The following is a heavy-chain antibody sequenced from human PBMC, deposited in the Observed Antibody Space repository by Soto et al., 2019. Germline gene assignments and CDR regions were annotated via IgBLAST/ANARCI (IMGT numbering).Heavy chain of an antibody. CDR1: RFTFSGYG. D-gene: IGHD3-3*01. CDR3: AKAQGVEDYYYYYGMDV. J-gene: IGHJ6*02. CDR2: ISYDGSNK. Sequence: QVQLVESGGGVVQPGRSLRLSCAASRFTFSGYGMHWVRQAPGKGLEWVAVISYDGSNKYYADSVKGRFTISRDNSKNTLYLQMNSLRAEDTAVYYCAKAQGVEDYYYYYGMDVWGQGTTVTVSS. V-gene: IGHV3-30*18.